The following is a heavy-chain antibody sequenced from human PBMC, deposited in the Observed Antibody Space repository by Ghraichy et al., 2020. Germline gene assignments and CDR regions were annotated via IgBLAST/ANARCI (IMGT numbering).Heavy chain of an antibody. D-gene: IGHD2-15*01. CDR3: ARAGGDCSGGSCFSVSAFDI. CDR2: IYYSGST. CDR1: GGSISSGDYY. J-gene: IGHJ3*02. V-gene: IGHV4-30-4*01. Sequence: SETLSLTCTVSGGSISSGDYYWSWIRQPPGKGLEWIGYIYYSGSTYYNPSLKSRVTISVDTSKNQFSLKLSSVTATDTAVYYCARAGGDCSGGSCFSVSAFDIWGQGTMVTVSS.